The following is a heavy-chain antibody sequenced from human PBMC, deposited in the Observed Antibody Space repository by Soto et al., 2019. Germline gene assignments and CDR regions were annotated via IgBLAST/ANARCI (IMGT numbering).Heavy chain of an antibody. D-gene: IGHD4-17*01. J-gene: IGHJ4*02. V-gene: IGHV3-66*01. CDR2: ISANGNT. CDR1: GFTVSSNY. Sequence: GGSLRLSCAASGFTVSSNYMGWVRQAPGKGLEWVSYISANGNTYNADSVKGRFMISRDNSKNTLFLQMNSLRAEDTAVYFCARAQDYHFDSWGQGTLVTVSS. CDR3: ARAQDYHFDS.